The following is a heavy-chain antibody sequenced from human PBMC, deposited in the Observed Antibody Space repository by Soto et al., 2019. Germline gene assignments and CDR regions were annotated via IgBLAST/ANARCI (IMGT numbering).Heavy chain of an antibody. CDR3: ARGLTGTTSLIWFDP. J-gene: IGHJ5*02. V-gene: IGHV4-4*02. Sequence: QEKLQESGPGLVKHSGTLSHTCAVSGGSISSSNWWSWVCQPPGKGLEWIGEIYHSGSTNYNPSLKSRVTISVDKSKNQFSLKLSSLTAADTAVYYCARGLTGTTSLIWFDPWGQGTLVTVSS. CDR2: IYHSGST. D-gene: IGHD1-7*01. CDR1: GGSISSSNW.